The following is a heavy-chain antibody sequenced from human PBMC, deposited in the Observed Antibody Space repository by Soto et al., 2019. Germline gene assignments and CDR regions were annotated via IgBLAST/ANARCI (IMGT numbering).Heavy chain of an antibody. Sequence: SETLSLTCTVSGGSISSSSYYWAWIRQPPGKGLEWIGSINYSGSIYYNPSLKSRVTISVDTSKNQFSLKLTSVTAADTAVYYCARRADGGGFWSDYKDDVFDIWGQGTMVTVSS. CDR3: ARRADGGGFWSDYKDDVFDI. J-gene: IGHJ3*02. D-gene: IGHD3-3*01. CDR2: INYSGSI. CDR1: GGSISSSSYY. V-gene: IGHV4-39*01.